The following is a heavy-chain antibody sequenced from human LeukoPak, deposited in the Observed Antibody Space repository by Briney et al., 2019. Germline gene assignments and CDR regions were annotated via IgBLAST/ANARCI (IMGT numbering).Heavy chain of an antibody. D-gene: IGHD2-21*01. CDR3: ARDLADYFDY. J-gene: IGHJ4*02. Sequence: SETLPLTCTVSGGSISSYYWSWIRQPAGKGLEWIGRIYSSGSTSYNPSLKSRVTMSVDTSKNQFSLKLSSVTAADTAVYYCARDLADYFDYWGQGTLVTASS. CDR1: GGSISSYY. CDR2: IYSSGST. V-gene: IGHV4-4*07.